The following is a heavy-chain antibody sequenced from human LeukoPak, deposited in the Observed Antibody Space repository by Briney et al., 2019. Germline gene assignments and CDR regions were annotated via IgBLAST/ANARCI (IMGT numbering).Heavy chain of an antibody. CDR2: IYYSGST. CDR3: ARDGKSSSWYLADY. J-gene: IGHJ4*02. Sequence: SETLSLTCTVSGGSISSSSYYWGWIRQPPGKGLEWIGSIYYSGSTYYNPSLKSRVTISVDTSKNQFSLKLSSVTAADTAVYYCARDGKSSSWYLADYWGQGTLVTVSS. D-gene: IGHD6-13*01. V-gene: IGHV4-39*07. CDR1: GGSISSSSYY.